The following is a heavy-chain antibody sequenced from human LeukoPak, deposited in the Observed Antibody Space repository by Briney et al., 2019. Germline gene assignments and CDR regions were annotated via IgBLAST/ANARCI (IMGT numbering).Heavy chain of an antibody. J-gene: IGHJ4*02. D-gene: IGHD4-17*01. Sequence: GGSLRLSCAASGFTFSSYSMNWVRQAPGKGLEWVSSISSSSSYIYYADSVKGRFTISRDNAKNSLCLQMNSLRAEDTAVYYCARDMVGDYVFWGQGTLVTVSS. CDR1: GFTFSSYS. CDR3: ARDMVGDYVF. V-gene: IGHV3-21*01. CDR2: ISSSSSYI.